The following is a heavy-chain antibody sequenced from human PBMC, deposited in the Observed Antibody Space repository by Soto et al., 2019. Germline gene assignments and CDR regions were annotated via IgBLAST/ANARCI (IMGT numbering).Heavy chain of an antibody. Sequence: GESLKISCAASGFTVSSNYMSWVRQAPGKGLEWVSVIYSGGSTYYADSVKGRFTISRDNSKNTLYLQMNSLRAEDTAVYYCARAGMEGDYDFWSGYYGDTNYGMDVWGQGTTVTVSS. CDR3: ARAGMEGDYDFWSGYYGDTNYGMDV. D-gene: IGHD3-3*01. V-gene: IGHV3-53*01. CDR2: IYSGGST. J-gene: IGHJ6*02. CDR1: GFTVSSNY.